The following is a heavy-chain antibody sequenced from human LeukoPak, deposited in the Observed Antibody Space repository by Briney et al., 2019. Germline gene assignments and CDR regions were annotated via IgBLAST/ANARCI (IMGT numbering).Heavy chain of an antibody. J-gene: IGHJ6*03. Sequence: GGSLRLSCAASGFTFSSYWMNWVRQAPGKGLEWVANIKQDGSEKYYVDSVKGRFTISRDNAKNSLYLQMNSLRAEDTAVYYCASSIAARLGYYYYMDVWGKGTTVTVSS. CDR3: ASSIAARLGYYYYMDV. CDR2: IKQDGSEK. V-gene: IGHV3-7*01. D-gene: IGHD6-6*01. CDR1: GFTFSSYW.